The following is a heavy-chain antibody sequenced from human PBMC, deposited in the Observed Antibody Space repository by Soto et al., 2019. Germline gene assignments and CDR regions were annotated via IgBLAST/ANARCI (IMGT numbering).Heavy chain of an antibody. CDR1: GYSFTSYY. J-gene: IGHJ4*02. CDR3: ARAPRLYCSGGSCYLDY. D-gene: IGHD2-15*01. V-gene: IGHV1-46*03. CDR2: INPSGGST. Sequence: GASVKVSCKASGYSFTSYYMHWVRQAPGQGLEWMGIINPSGGSTSYAQKFQGRVTITRDTSTSTVYMELSSLRSEDTAVYYCARAPRLYCSGGSCYLDYWGQGTLVTVS.